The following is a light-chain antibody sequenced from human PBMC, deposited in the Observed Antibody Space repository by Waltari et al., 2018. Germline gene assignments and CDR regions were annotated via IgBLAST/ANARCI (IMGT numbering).Light chain of an antibody. CDR3: QQYYDTAYN. CDR1: RNLLYSPNNKDF. V-gene: IGKV4-1*01. J-gene: IGKJ2*01. Sequence: DIVMPQSPDSLVVSLGERPTITCKSSRNLLYSPNNKDFLAWYQRKPGQPPTLLIYWASTLESGIPDLSTVSGLGTDFSFTISSLQAEAVSVYYCQQYYDTAYNFGHGTKLEIK. CDR2: WAS.